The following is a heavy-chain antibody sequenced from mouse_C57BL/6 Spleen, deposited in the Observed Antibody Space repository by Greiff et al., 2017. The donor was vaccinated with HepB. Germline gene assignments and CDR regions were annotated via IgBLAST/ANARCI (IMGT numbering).Heavy chain of an antibody. CDR2: IIPNYGTT. CDR1: GYSFTDYN. J-gene: IGHJ2*01. CDR3: ARERDSSCYALYD. D-gene: IGHD3-2*02. V-gene: IGHV1-39*01. Sequence: VQLQQSGPELVKPGASVKISCKASGYSFTDYNMNWVKQSNGKSLEWIGVIIPNYGTTSYNQKLKGKATLTVDQSANTSYMQLNSLTSEDSAVYECARERDSSCYALYDWGQGTTLTVSS.